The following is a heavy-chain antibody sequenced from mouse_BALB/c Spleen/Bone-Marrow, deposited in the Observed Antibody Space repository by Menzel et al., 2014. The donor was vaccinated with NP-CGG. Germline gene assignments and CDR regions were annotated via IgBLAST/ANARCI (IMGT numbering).Heavy chain of an antibody. CDR2: ISSGGSYT. Sequence: EVKLMESGGGLVKPGGSLKLSCAASGFAFSSYDMSWVRQTPEKRLEWVATISSGGSYTYYPDSVKGRFTISRDNARNTLYLQMSSRRSEDTALYYGARRWLLPYAMDYWGQGTSVTVSS. D-gene: IGHD2-3*01. V-gene: IGHV5-9*02. CDR1: GFAFSSYD. J-gene: IGHJ4*01. CDR3: ARRWLLPYAMDY.